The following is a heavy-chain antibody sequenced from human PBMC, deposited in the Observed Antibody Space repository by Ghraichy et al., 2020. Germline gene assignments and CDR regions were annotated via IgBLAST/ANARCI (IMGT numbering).Heavy chain of an antibody. CDR3: ASRIVTKPDGYGMDV. CDR1: GGTFSSYA. CDR2: IIPIFTIA. Sequence: SVKVSRKASGGTFSSYAITWVRQAPGQGLEWVGGIIPIFTIAKFAQKFQGRVTITADKSTSTAYMELSSLRSEDTAVYYCASRIVTKPDGYGMDVWGQGTTVTVSS. D-gene: IGHD1-14*01. J-gene: IGHJ6*02. V-gene: IGHV1-69*10.